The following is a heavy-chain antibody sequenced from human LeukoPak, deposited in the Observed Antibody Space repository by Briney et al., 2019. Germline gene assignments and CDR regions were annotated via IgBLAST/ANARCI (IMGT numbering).Heavy chain of an antibody. J-gene: IGHJ4*02. CDR2: ISSSSSYI. V-gene: IGHV3-21*01. Sequence: GGSLRLSCAASGFTFSSYEMNWVRQAPGKGLEWVSSISSSSSYIYYADSVKGRFTISRDNAKNSLYLQMNSLRAEDTAVYYCARESGYAVGDFWGQGTLVTVSS. D-gene: IGHD5-12*01. CDR1: GFTFSSYE. CDR3: ARESGYAVGDF.